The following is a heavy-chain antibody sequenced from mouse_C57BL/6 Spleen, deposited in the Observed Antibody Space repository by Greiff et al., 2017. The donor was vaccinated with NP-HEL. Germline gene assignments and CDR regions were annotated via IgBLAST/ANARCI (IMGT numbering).Heavy chain of an antibody. J-gene: IGHJ2*01. CDR3: TRRDSSGYYFDY. CDR2: IDPETGGT. Sequence: VQLQQSGAELVRPGASVTLSCKASGYTFTDYEMHWVKQTPVHGLEWIGAIDPETGGTAYNQKFKGKAILTADKSSSTAYMELRSLTSEDSAVYYCTRRDSSGYYFDYWGQGTTLTVSS. D-gene: IGHD3-2*02. V-gene: IGHV1-15*01. CDR1: GYTFTDYE.